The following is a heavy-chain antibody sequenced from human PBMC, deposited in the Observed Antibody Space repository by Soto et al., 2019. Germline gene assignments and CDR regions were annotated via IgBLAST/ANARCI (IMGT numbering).Heavy chain of an antibody. D-gene: IGHD3-22*01. CDR1: GGSISSGGYY. CDR3: ARRDYYDSSGYYYEWYFDY. CDR2: IYYSGST. J-gene: IGHJ4*02. V-gene: IGHV4-31*03. Sequence: SETLSLTCTVSGGSISSGGYYWSWIRQHPGKGLEWIGYIYYSGSTYYNPSLKSRVTISVDTSKNQFSLKLSSVTAADTAVYYCARRDYYDSSGYYYEWYFDYWGQGTLVTVSS.